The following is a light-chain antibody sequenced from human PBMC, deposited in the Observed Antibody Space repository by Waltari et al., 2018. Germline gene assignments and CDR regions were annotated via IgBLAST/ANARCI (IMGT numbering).Light chain of an antibody. CDR3: QQYDCSVLT. V-gene: IGKV3-20*01. J-gene: IGKJ4*01. CDR2: GAS. Sequence: IVLTQSPDTLSLSPGQRATLSCRASQTINNNFLVWYQQKPGQAPRLIIHGASSRATAFPDRFSGSGSGTDFTLTISSLKPEDSAVYYCQQYDCSVLTFGGGTKVEI. CDR1: QTINNNF.